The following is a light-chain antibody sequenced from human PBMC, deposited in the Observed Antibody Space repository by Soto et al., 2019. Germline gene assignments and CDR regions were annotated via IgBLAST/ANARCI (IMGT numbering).Light chain of an antibody. CDR3: SSYTSSSTPLYV. Sequence: LTQPSSVSGSPGQSITISCTGTSSDVGGYNYVSWYQQHPGKAPKLMIYDVSNRPSGVSNRFSGSKSGNTASLTISGLQAEDEADYYCSSYTSSSTPLYVFGTGTKVTVL. CDR1: SSDVGGYNY. J-gene: IGLJ1*01. CDR2: DVS. V-gene: IGLV2-14*01.